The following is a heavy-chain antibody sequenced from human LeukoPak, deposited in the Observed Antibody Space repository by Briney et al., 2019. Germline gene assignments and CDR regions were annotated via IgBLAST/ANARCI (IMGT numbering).Heavy chain of an antibody. CDR1: GFTFSSYA. CDR2: ISSNGGST. CDR3: ARASGSY. Sequence: GGSLRLSCAASGFTFSSYAMRWVRQAPGKGLEYVSAISSNGGSTYYANSVKGRFTISRDNSKNTLYLQMGSLRAEDMAVYYCARASGSYWGQGTLVTVSS. J-gene: IGHJ4*02. V-gene: IGHV3-64*01.